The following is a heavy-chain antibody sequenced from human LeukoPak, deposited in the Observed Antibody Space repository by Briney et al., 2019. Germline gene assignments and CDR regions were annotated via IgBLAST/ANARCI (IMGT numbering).Heavy chain of an antibody. Sequence: SETLSLTCAVYGGSFSGYYWSWIRQPPGKGLEWIGEINHSGSTNYNPSLKSRVTISVDTSKNQLSLKLSSVTAADTAVYYCAHVGTFYYYMGVWGKGTTVTVSS. D-gene: IGHD4-23*01. CDR3: AHVGTFYYYMGV. J-gene: IGHJ6*03. CDR2: INHSGST. CDR1: GGSFSGYY. V-gene: IGHV4-34*01.